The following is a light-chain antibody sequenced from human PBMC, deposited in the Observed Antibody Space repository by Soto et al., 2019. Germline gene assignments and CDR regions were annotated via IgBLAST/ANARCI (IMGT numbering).Light chain of an antibody. Sequence: IVMTQSLATLSVSPGEPATLSCRASQSVGTNLAWYQQKPGQPPRLLIYATSTRVTGVPVRFSGGGSGTDFTLTISSLQSEDFAVYYCQQYNHWPLTFGGGTKVEIK. CDR2: ATS. J-gene: IGKJ4*01. CDR3: QQYNHWPLT. V-gene: IGKV3D-15*01. CDR1: QSVGTN.